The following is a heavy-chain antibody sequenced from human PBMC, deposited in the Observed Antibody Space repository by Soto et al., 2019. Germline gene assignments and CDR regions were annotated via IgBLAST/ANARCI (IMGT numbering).Heavy chain of an antibody. CDR1: GGSFSGYY. CDR3: ARGRGVRGVIVGKAIYYMDV. J-gene: IGHJ6*03. Sequence: SETLSLTCAVYGGSFSGYYWSWIRQPPGKGLEWIGEINHSGSTNYNPSLKSRVTISVDTSKNQFSLKLSSVTAADTAVYYCARGRGVRGVIVGKAIYYMDVWGKGTTVTVSS. D-gene: IGHD3-10*01. V-gene: IGHV4-34*01. CDR2: INHSGST.